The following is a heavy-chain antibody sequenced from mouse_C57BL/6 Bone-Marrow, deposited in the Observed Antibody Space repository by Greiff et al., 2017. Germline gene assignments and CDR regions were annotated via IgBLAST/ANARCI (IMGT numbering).Heavy chain of an antibody. CDR2: ISNLAYSI. J-gene: IGHJ1*03. CDR1: GFTFSDYG. Sequence: EVQVVESGGGLVQPGGSLKLSCAASGFTFSDYGMAWVRQAPRKGPEWVAFISNLAYSIYYADTVTGRFTISSENAKHTLYLEMSSLRSEDTAMYYCAREGYYGSHGYFDVWGTGTTVTVSS. D-gene: IGHD1-1*01. CDR3: AREGYYGSHGYFDV. V-gene: IGHV5-15*01.